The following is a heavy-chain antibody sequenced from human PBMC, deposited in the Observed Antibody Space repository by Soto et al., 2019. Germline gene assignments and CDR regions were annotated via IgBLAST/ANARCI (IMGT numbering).Heavy chain of an antibody. CDR3: ARGYCSGASCYAAFDL. CDR2: ITTRVSSI. D-gene: IGHD2-15*01. Sequence: GGSLRLSCEASGFTFSTYSMTWVRQAPGKGPEWVSYITTRVSSIFYADSVKGRFTISRDNAKSSVYLQMNSLRDEDTAVYYCARGYCSGASCYAAFDLWGQGTMVTVSS. J-gene: IGHJ3*01. V-gene: IGHV3-48*02. CDR1: GFTFSTYS.